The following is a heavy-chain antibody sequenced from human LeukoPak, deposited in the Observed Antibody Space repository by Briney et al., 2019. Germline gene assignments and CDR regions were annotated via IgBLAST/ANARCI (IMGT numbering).Heavy chain of an antibody. CDR3: ARLVVVAATRFAPRDSDY. J-gene: IGHJ4*02. V-gene: IGHV4-34*01. Sequence: PSEPLSLTPAGPGGSSRGYFWSWIRQSPGEGLGWVGEIKLSGSTNYNPSLKSRVTISVDTSKNQFSLKLSSVTAADTAVYYCARLVVVAATRFAPRDSDYWGQGTLVTVSS. CDR2: IKLSGST. CDR1: GGSSRGYF. D-gene: IGHD2-15*01.